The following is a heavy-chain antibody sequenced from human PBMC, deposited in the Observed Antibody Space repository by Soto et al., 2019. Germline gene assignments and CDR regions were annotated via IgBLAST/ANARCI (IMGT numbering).Heavy chain of an antibody. D-gene: IGHD2-15*01. J-gene: IGHJ4*02. V-gene: IGHV4-59*08. Sequence: SETLSLTCTVSGGSISSYYWSWIRHPPGKGLEWIGYIYYSGSTNYNPSLKSRVTISVDTSKNQFSLKLSSVTAADTAVYYCARAKSCSAGNCYDLDDWGQGTLVTVS. CDR1: GGSISSYY. CDR3: ARAKSCSAGNCYDLDD. CDR2: IYYSGST.